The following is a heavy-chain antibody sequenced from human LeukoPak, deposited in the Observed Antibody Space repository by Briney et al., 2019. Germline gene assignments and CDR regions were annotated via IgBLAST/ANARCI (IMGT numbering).Heavy chain of an antibody. D-gene: IGHD2-15*01. V-gene: IGHV1-69*05. CDR3: AREAVVVVAACNWFDP. Sequence: SVKVSCKASGGTFSSYAISWVRQAPGQGLEWMGRIIAIFGTANYAQKFQGRVTITTDESTSTAYMELSSLRSEDTAVYYCAREAVVVVAACNWFDPWGLGTLVTVSS. J-gene: IGHJ5*02. CDR1: GGTFSSYA. CDR2: IIAIFGTA.